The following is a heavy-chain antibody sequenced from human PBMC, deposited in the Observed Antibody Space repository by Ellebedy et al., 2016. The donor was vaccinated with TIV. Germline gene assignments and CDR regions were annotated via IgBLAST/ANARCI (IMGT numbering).Heavy chain of an antibody. CDR3: ARDGSEWSRDY. J-gene: IGHJ4*02. V-gene: IGHV3-21*06. Sequence: GGSLRLSXAASGFTFSIAGMTWVRQAPGKGLEWVATIDFSGTGTYYADSVKGRFIIPRDNTKNSLFLQMNSLGVEDTAVYYCARDGSEWSRDYWGQGTLVTVSS. CDR2: IDFSGTGT. CDR1: GFTFSIAG. D-gene: IGHD3-3*01.